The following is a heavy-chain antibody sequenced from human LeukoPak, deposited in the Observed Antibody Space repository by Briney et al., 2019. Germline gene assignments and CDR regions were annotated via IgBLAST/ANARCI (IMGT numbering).Heavy chain of an antibody. CDR3: ARGVVAAPQTFDY. Sequence: SETLSLTCSVSGDSISYFYWSWIRQAAGKGLEWIGRISSGGSSDYNASLKSRVTMSIDTSKNQLSLKVISVTAADTAVYYCARGVVAAPQTFDYWGQGTLVTVSS. CDR1: GDSISYFY. CDR2: ISSGGSS. D-gene: IGHD2-15*01. J-gene: IGHJ4*02. V-gene: IGHV4-4*07.